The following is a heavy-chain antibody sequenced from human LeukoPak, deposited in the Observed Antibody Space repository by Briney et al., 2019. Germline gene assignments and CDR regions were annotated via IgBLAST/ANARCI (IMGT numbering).Heavy chain of an antibody. J-gene: IGHJ4*02. CDR3: AREGFLDY. Sequence: GGSLRLSCAASGFTFSRSWMSWVRQAPGKGLEWVANMNQDGSEKNYVDSVKGRFTISRDSGKNSLYLQMNSLRAEDTAVYYCAREGFLDYWGQGTLVTVSS. CDR2: MNQDGSEK. V-gene: IGHV3-7*01. CDR1: GFTFSRSW. D-gene: IGHD3-3*01.